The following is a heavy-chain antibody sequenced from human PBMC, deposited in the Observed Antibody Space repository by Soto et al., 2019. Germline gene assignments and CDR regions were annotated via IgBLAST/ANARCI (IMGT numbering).Heavy chain of an antibody. CDR1: GYPVTAYY. D-gene: IGHD3-3*01. CDR2: INPATGAA. V-gene: IGHV1-2*02. CDR3: ARGGGVGVAGSAAFDM. J-gene: IGHJ3*02. Sequence: QLHLVQSGAVVKKPGASVTVSCSASGYPVTAYYMHWVRQAPGRGLEWMGGINPATGAAKYTQTFQGRVTMTRDTPPSTVFMELSGLTSGETAGFYCARGGGVGVAGSAAFDMWGQGTLVTVSS.